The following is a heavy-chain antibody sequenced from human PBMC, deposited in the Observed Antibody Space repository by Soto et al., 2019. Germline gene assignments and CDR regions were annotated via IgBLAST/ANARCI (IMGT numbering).Heavy chain of an antibody. J-gene: IGHJ4*02. CDR2: IYYSGST. CDR1: GGSISSSSYY. D-gene: IGHD2-15*01. Sequence: PSETLSLTCTVSGGSISSSSYYWGWIRQPPGKGLEWIGSIYYSGSTYYNPSLKSRVTISVDTSKNQFSLKLSSVTAADTAVYYCARGLYCSGGSCPPNSYYFDYWGQGTLVTVSS. CDR3: ARGLYCSGGSCPPNSYYFDY. V-gene: IGHV4-39*07.